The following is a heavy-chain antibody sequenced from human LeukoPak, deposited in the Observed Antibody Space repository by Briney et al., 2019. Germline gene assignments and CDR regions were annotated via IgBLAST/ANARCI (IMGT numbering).Heavy chain of an antibody. CDR3: AKSTVATIKPPPYYYMDV. CDR2: ISWNSGSV. Sequence: GGSLRLSCAASGFTFDDYAMHWVRQAPGKGLEWVSGISWNSGSVDYADSVKGRFTISRDNAKNSLYLQMNSLRAEDMALYYCAKSTVATIKPPPYYYMDVWGKGTTVTVSS. V-gene: IGHV3-9*03. D-gene: IGHD5-12*01. CDR1: GFTFDDYA. J-gene: IGHJ6*03.